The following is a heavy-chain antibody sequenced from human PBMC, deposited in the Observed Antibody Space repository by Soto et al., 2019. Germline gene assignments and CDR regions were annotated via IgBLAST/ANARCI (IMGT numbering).Heavy chain of an antibody. CDR2: INYSGRS. Sequence: QVQLQESGPGLVKSSETLSLTCSVSGDSSSTYYWGWIRQPPGKGLEWIGYINYSGRSNHNPSLKSRLSISVDASKNQVSLKLPSVTAADTAVYYCARSYCADSVSCNGFDPWGQGTLVVVSS. J-gene: IGHJ5*02. D-gene: IGHD2-8*02. CDR1: GDSSSTYY. CDR3: ARSYCADSVSCNGFDP. V-gene: IGHV4-59*01.